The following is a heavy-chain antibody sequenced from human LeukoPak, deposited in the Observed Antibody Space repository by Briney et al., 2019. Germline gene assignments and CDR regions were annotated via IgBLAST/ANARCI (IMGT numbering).Heavy chain of an antibody. CDR1: GGSFSGYY. CDR3: ASSTNGRYYGMDV. V-gene: IGHV4-34*01. Sequence: SETLSLTCAVYGGSFSGYYWSWIRQPPGKGLEWIGEINHSGSTNYNPSLKSRVTISVDTSKNQFSLKLSSVTAAGTAVYYCASSTNGRYYGMDVWGQGTTVTVSS. CDR2: INHSGST. J-gene: IGHJ6*02. D-gene: IGHD5-24*01.